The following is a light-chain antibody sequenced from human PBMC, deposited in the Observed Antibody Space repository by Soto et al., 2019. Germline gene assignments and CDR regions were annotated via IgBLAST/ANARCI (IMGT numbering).Light chain of an antibody. V-gene: IGKV3-20*01. CDR2: GAS. J-gene: IGKJ5*01. CDR1: QSVSSSY. Sequence: EIVLTQSPGTLSLSPGERATLSCRASQSVSSSYLAWYQQKPGQAPRLLIYGASSRPTGIPDRFSGSGSGTDFTLTISRLEPEDFAVYYCQQYGSSLLFGQGTRLEIK. CDR3: QQYGSSLL.